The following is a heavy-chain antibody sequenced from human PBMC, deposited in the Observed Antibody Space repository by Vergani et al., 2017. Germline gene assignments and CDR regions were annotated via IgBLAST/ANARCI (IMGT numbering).Heavy chain of an antibody. CDR1: GFDFSSCM. J-gene: IGHJ6*04. Sequence: QLVESGGGWVQPGGSLRLSCVVSGFDFSSCMMNWVRQAPGKGLEWVALISHHGRHTYYADSVRGRFSISRDNSKNTLYLQMNSLRTEDTANYYCRGEMDVLGKGTTGNGSS. CDR3: RGEMDV. CDR2: ISHHGRHT. V-gene: IGHV3-30*04.